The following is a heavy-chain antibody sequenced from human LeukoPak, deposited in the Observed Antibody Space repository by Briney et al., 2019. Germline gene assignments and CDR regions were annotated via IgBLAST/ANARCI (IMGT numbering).Heavy chain of an antibody. D-gene: IGHD6-6*01. CDR1: GFTFSSYA. CDR3: AREQGYSSSYDY. J-gene: IGHJ4*02. CDR2: ISGSGGST. V-gene: IGHV3-23*01. Sequence: GGSLRLSCAASGFTFSSYAMSWVRQAPGKGLEWVSAISGSGGSTYYADSVKGRFTISRDNAKNSLYLQMNSLRAEDTAVYYCAREQGYSSSYDYWGQGTLVTVSS.